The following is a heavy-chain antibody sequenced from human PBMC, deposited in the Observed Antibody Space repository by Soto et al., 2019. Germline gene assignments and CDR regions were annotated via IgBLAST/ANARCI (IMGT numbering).Heavy chain of an antibody. J-gene: IGHJ4*02. V-gene: IGHV3-64D*06. D-gene: IGHD6-13*01. CDR1: GFTFSRFS. Sequence: GGSPRLSCSASGFTFSRFSMHWVRQSPGKGLEYVSHMSSDGGRIYYADSVKGRFTISRDNSKNMLYLQMSSPRPDDSAVYYCAKGPGSTSSSWASYYFDYWGQGTLVTVSS. CDR2: MSSDGGRI. CDR3: AKGPGSTSSSWASYYFDY.